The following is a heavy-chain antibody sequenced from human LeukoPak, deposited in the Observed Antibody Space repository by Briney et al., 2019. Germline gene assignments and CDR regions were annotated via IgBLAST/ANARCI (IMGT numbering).Heavy chain of an antibody. V-gene: IGHV3-49*04. Sequence: GRSLRPSCTASGFTFGDYAMSWVRQAPGKGLEWVGFIRSKAYGGTTVYAASVKGRFTISRDDSKSIAYLQMNSLKTEDTAVYYCTRDRYSYGYADYWGQGTLVTVSS. CDR3: TRDRYSYGYADY. J-gene: IGHJ4*02. CDR1: GFTFGDYA. D-gene: IGHD5-18*01. CDR2: IRSKAYGGTT.